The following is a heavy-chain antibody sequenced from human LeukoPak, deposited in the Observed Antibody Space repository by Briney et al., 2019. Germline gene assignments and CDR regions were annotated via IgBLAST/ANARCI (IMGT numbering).Heavy chain of an antibody. V-gene: IGHV4-59*01. CDR3: ARNSYGYNYYYFDY. D-gene: IGHD5-24*01. CDR1: GGSISSYY. Sequence: ETLSLTCTVSGGSISSYYWSWIRQPPGKGLEWIGYIYYRGSTNYNPSLKSRVTISVDTSKNQFSLKLSSVTAADTAVYYCARNSYGYNYYYFDYWGQGTLVTVSP. CDR2: IYYRGST. J-gene: IGHJ4*02.